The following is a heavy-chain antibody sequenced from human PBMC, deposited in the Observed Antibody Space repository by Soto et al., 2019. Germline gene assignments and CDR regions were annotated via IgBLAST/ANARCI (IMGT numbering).Heavy chain of an antibody. CDR2: IYYSGNT. CDR1: GGSISSGGYY. CDR3: ARVCGGDCHYGMDV. J-gene: IGHJ6*02. D-gene: IGHD2-21*02. Sequence: QVQLQESGPGLVKPSQTLSLTCTVSGGSISSGGYYWSWIRQHPGKGLEWIGYIYYSGNTYYNPSLKSRLTISVDTSKNQFSLKLSSVTAAATAVYYCARVCGGDCHYGMDVWGQGTTVTVSS. V-gene: IGHV4-31*03.